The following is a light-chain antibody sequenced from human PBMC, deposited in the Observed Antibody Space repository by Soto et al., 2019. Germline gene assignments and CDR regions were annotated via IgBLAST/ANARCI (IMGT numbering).Light chain of an antibody. CDR1: QSVSGW. CDR2: DAS. Sequence: DIPMTQSPSTLSASDGDTVTVTCRASQSVSGWLAWYQQKPGEAPKLLIYDASALPRGVPSRFSGSGAGTEFTLTISSLQPDDFGTYYCQEYNSYPQTFGQGTKVDIK. CDR3: QEYNSYPQT. V-gene: IGKV1-5*01. J-gene: IGKJ1*01.